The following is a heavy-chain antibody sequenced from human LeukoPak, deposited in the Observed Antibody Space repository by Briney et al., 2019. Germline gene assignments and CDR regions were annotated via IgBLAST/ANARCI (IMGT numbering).Heavy chain of an antibody. CDR1: GGSFSGYY. Sequence: SETLSLTCAVYGGSFSGYYWSWIRQPPGKGLEWIGEINHSGSTNYNPSLKSRVTISVDTSKNQFSLKLSSVTAADTAVYYCARRIRGYSYGMDYWGQGTLVTVSS. J-gene: IGHJ4*02. D-gene: IGHD5-18*01. V-gene: IGHV4-34*01. CDR3: ARRIRGYSYGMDY. CDR2: INHSGST.